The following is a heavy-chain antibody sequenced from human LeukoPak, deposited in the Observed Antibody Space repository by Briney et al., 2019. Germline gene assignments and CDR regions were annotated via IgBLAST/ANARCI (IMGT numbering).Heavy chain of an antibody. Sequence: SQTLSLTCAVSGGSISSGGYSWSWIRQPPGKGLEWIGYIYHSGSTYYNPSLKSRVTISVDRSKNQFSLKLSSVTAADTAVYYCARVGYSGYDYYLDHWGRGTLVTVSS. D-gene: IGHD5-12*01. J-gene: IGHJ4*02. CDR1: GGSISSGGYS. CDR3: ARVGYSGYDYYLDH. CDR2: IYHSGST. V-gene: IGHV4-30-2*01.